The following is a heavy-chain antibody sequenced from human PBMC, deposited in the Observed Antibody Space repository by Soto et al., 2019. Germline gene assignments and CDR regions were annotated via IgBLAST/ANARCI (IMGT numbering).Heavy chain of an antibody. Sequence: QVQLVQSGAEVKKPGASVNISCKASGYTFTNYGVSWVRQAPGQGLEWMGCISAYSGLTHYPQRLQGRVTMTTDTSTTTAYSDLGSLTSDDPAAYYCASRAPYASGIYFAGDFWGQGTLISVSS. CDR3: ASRAPYASGIYFAGDF. J-gene: IGHJ4*02. CDR2: ISAYSGLT. CDR1: GYTFTNYG. V-gene: IGHV1-18*04. D-gene: IGHD3-10*01.